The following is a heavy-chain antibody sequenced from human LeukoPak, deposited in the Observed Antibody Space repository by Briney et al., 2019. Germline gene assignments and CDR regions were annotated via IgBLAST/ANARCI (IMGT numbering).Heavy chain of an antibody. CDR1: GFTFSSYG. J-gene: IGHJ1*01. Sequence: GGSLILSCAASGFTFSSYGMHWVRQAPDKGLEWMAVISSNGNNTYYADSVKGRFTISRDNSKNTLYLQMNSLRAEDTALYYCAKHMRGGTAEQYFQHWGQGTLVTVSS. V-gene: IGHV3-30*18. D-gene: IGHD4-11*01. CDR2: ISSNGNNT. CDR3: AKHMRGGTAEQYFQH.